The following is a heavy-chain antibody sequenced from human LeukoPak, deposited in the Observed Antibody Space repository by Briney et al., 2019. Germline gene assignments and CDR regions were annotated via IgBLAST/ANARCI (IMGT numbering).Heavy chain of an antibody. Sequence: GGSLRLSCAASGFTFSSHAMHWVRQAPGKGLEWVAFVSYDGRVNSYADFVKGRFTISRDNSKNTLYLQMNSLRAEDTAVYFCARDLSRTYTVDYWGQGTLVTVSS. CDR2: VSYDGRVN. CDR1: GFTFSSHA. CDR3: ARDLSRTYTVDY. V-gene: IGHV3-30*04. J-gene: IGHJ4*02. D-gene: IGHD2-2*02.